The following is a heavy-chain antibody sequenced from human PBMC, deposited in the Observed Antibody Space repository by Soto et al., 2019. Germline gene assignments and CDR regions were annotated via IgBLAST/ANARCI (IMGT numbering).Heavy chain of an antibody. D-gene: IGHD3-3*01. Sequence: PGGSLRLSCAGSGFTFSSYAMSWVRQAPGKGLEWVSAISGSGGSTYYADSVKGRFTISRDNSKNTLYLQMNSLRAEDTAVYYCAKLLPYYDFWSGYDSGGMDVWGQGTTVTVSS. CDR1: GFTFSSYA. CDR3: AKLLPYYDFWSGYDSGGMDV. V-gene: IGHV3-23*01. CDR2: ISGSGGST. J-gene: IGHJ6*02.